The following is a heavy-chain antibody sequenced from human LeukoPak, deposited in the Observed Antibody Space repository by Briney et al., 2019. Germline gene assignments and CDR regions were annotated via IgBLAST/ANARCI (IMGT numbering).Heavy chain of an antibody. D-gene: IGHD3-10*01. J-gene: IGHJ4*02. Sequence: SETLSLTRAVYGGSLRGYYWSWIRQPPRKGLEWIGEINHSGSTNYNPSLKSRVTISVDTSKNQFSLKLSSVTAADTAVYYCASHVGSGSYYTDYWGQGTLVTVSS. CDR1: GGSLRGYY. CDR3: ASHVGSGSYYTDY. CDR2: INHSGST. V-gene: IGHV4-34*01.